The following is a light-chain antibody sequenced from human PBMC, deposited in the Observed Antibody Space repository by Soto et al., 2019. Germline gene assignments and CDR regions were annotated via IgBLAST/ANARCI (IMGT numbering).Light chain of an antibody. J-gene: IGKJ1*01. Sequence: DIQMTQSPSSLSASVGDRVTITCRASQGIGTYLAWYQQKPGKVPKLLIYAASTLQSGVPSRFRGSGSGTAFTLPIRSLQTADVATDYWPKHNSARWTFGQGTKVEIK. V-gene: IGKV1-27*01. CDR1: QGIGTY. CDR2: AAS. CDR3: PKHNSARWT.